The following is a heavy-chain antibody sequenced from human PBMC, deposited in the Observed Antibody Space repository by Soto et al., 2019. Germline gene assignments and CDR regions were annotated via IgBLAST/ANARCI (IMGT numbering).Heavy chain of an antibody. CDR1: GFTFSSYA. D-gene: IGHD3-22*01. V-gene: IGHV3-21*01. CDR3: ARDFPAIYDSSGSYYFDY. J-gene: IGHJ4*02. CDR2: ISSSSSYI. Sequence: GGSLRLSCAASGFTFSSYAMGWVRQAPGKGLEWVSSISSSSSYIYYADSVKGRFTISRDNAKNSLYLQMNSLRAEDTAVYYCARDFPAIYDSSGSYYFDYWGQGTLVTVSS.